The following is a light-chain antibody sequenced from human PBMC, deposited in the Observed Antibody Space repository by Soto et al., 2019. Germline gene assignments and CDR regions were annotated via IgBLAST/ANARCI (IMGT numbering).Light chain of an antibody. V-gene: IGKV3-20*01. J-gene: IGKJ1*01. Sequence: EIVLTQSPGTLSLSPGERATLSCRASQSVSSSYLAWYQQKPGQAPRLLIYGASSRATGIPDRFSGSGSETVFTLTISRLEPEDFAVYYWQQYGSSSLTFGQGTKVEIK. CDR3: QQYGSSSLT. CDR2: GAS. CDR1: QSVSSSY.